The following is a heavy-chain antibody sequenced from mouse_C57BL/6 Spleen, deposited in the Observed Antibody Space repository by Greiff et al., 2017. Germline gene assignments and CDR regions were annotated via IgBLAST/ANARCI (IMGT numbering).Heavy chain of an antibody. J-gene: IGHJ3*01. CDR3: AIQTNWPWFAY. CDR1: GYTFTSYW. D-gene: IGHD4-1*01. CDR2: IYPSDSDT. V-gene: IGHV1-74*01. Sequence: QVQLQQPGAELVKPGASVKVSCKASGYTFTSYWMHWVKQRPGQGLEWIGRIYPSDSDTNYNQKFKGKATLTVDKSSSTAYMQLSSLTSEDSAVYYCAIQTNWPWFAYWGQGTLVTVSA.